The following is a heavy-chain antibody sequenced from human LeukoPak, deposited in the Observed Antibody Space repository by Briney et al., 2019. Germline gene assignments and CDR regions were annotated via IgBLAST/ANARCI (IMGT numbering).Heavy chain of an antibody. D-gene: IGHD3-10*01. V-gene: IGHV4-38-2*01. Sequence: SETLSLTCAVSGYSISSGYYWGWIRQPPGKGLEWIGSIYHSGSTYYNPSLKSRVTISVDTSKNQFSLKLSSVTAADTAVYYCAIRTDYYGSGSYQNWFDPWGQGILVTVSS. J-gene: IGHJ5*02. CDR2: IYHSGST. CDR1: GYSISSGYY. CDR3: AIRTDYYGSGSYQNWFDP.